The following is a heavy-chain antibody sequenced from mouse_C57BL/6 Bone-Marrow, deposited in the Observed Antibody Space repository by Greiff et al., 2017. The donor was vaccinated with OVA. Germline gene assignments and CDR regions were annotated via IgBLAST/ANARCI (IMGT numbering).Heavy chain of an antibody. Sequence: PLQQSGAELARPGASVKLSCKASGYTFTSYGISWVKQRTGQGLEWIGEIYPRSGNTYYNEKFKGKATLTADKSSSTAYMELRSLTSEDSAVYFCARGPFAYWGQGTLVTVSA. V-gene: IGHV1-81*01. CDR3: ARGPFAY. CDR1: GYTFTSYG. J-gene: IGHJ3*01. CDR2: IYPRSGNT.